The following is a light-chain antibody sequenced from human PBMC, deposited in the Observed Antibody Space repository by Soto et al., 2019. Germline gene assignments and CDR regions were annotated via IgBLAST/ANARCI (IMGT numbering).Light chain of an antibody. V-gene: IGLV2-14*01. CDR2: EVS. CDR1: SSDLATFDY. Sequence: QSALTQPASVSGSPGQSITICCTGTSSDLATFDYVSWFQHHPGKAPKLVIYEVSSRASGVSSRFSGSKSANTASLTISGLQPEDVAEYYCISYTSVNPPMVFGGGTKLTVL. CDR3: ISYTSVNPPMV. J-gene: IGLJ3*02.